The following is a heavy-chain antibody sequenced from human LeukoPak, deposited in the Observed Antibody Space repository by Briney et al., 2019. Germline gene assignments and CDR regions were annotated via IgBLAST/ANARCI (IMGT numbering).Heavy chain of an antibody. CDR2: ISSSSSYI. Sequence: GGSLRLSCAASGFTFSSYSMNWVRQAPGKGLEWVSSISSSSSYIYYADSVKGRFTISRDNANNSLYLQMNSLRAEDTAVYYCARDRSGWYTPGWFDPWGQGTLVTVSS. V-gene: IGHV3-21*01. D-gene: IGHD6-19*01. CDR3: ARDRSGWYTPGWFDP. J-gene: IGHJ5*02. CDR1: GFTFSSYS.